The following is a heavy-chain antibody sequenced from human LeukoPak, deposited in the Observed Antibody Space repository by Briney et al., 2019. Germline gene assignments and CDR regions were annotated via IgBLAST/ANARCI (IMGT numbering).Heavy chain of an antibody. CDR3: AKDGVTGTTSRSWFDP. CDR1: GFTFSSYA. Sequence: GGSLRLSCAASGFTFSSYAMSWVRQAPGKGLEWVSAISGSGGSTYYADSVKGRFTISRDNSKNTLYLQMNSLRAEDTAVYYCAKDGVTGTTSRSWFDPWGQGTLVTVSS. J-gene: IGHJ5*02. V-gene: IGHV3-23*01. D-gene: IGHD1-7*01. CDR2: ISGSGGST.